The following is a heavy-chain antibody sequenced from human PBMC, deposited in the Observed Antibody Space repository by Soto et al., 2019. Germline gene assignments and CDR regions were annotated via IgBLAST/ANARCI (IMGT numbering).Heavy chain of an antibody. CDR3: ARVDNWFDP. CDR2: MNPNSGNT. J-gene: IGHJ5*02. CDR1: GYTFTSYG. V-gene: IGHV1-8*02. Sequence: ASVKVSCKASGYTFTSYGISWVRQAPGQGLEWMGWMNPNSGNTGYAQKFQGRVTMTRNTSISTAYMELSSLRSEDTAVYYCARVDNWFDPWGQGTLVTVSS.